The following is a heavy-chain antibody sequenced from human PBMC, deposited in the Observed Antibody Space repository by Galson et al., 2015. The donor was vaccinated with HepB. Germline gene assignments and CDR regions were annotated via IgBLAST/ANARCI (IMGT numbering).Heavy chain of an antibody. Sequence: SVKVSCKASGYTFSSYAMHWVRQAPGQRLEWMGWINAGNGNTKYSQKFQGRVTITRDTSASTAYMELSSLRSEDTAVYYCARVMVRGAPYCFDPWGQGTLVTVSS. CDR3: ARVMVRGAPYCFDP. D-gene: IGHD3-10*01. CDR1: GYTFSSYA. J-gene: IGHJ5*02. CDR2: INAGNGNT. V-gene: IGHV1-3*01.